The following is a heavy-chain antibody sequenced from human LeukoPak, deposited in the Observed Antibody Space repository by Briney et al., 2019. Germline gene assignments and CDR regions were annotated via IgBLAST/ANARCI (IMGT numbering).Heavy chain of an antibody. CDR1: GGTFSSYA. V-gene: IGHV1-69*01. CDR3: ARGGYSSGWYQVYYFDY. D-gene: IGHD6-19*01. Sequence: SVKVSCKASGGTFSSYAISWVRQAPGQGLEWMGGIIPIFGTANYAQKFQGRVTITADESTSTAYMELSGLRSEDTAVYYCARGGYSSGWYQVYYFDYWGQGTLVTVSS. CDR2: IIPIFGTA. J-gene: IGHJ4*02.